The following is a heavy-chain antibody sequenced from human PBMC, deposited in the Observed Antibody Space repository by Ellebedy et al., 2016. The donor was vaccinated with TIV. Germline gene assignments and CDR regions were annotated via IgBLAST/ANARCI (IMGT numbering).Heavy chain of an antibody. V-gene: IGHV3-11*01. CDR2: ISSSGNSI. Sequence: GESLKISCAASGFTFSDYYMNWLRQAPGKGLEWVSFISSSGNSIYYAHSVKGRFTISRDNAKNSLYLQMSSLRAEDTAVYYCTRDLMASNWFDPWGQGTLVTVSS. CDR3: TRDLMASNWFDP. D-gene: IGHD3-10*01. J-gene: IGHJ5*02. CDR1: GFTFSDYY.